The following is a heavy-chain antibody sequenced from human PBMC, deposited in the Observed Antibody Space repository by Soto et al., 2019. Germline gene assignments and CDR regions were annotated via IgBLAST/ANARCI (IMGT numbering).Heavy chain of an antibody. Sequence: ASVKVSCKVSGYTLTELSMHWVRQAPGKGLEWMGGFDPEDGETIYAQKFQGRVTMTEDTSTDTAYMELSSLRSEDTAVYYCATVNPDQLRYFDWPIRGIFDYWGQGTLVTVSS. CDR1: GYTLTELS. J-gene: IGHJ4*02. D-gene: IGHD3-9*01. V-gene: IGHV1-24*01. CDR2: FDPEDGET. CDR3: ATVNPDQLRYFDWPIRGIFDY.